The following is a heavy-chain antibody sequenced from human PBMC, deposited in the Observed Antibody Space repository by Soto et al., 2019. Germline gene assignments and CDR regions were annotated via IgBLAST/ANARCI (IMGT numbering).Heavy chain of an antibody. CDR3: ARHDEVVTPNYYFDY. V-gene: IGHV4-39*01. CDR2: IYYSGST. J-gene: IGHJ4*02. Sequence: PSETLSLTCTVSGGSISSSSYYWGWIRQPPGKGLEWIGSIYYSGSTYYNPSLKSRVTISVDTSKNQFSLKLSSVTAADTAVYYCARHDEVVTPNYYFDYWGQGTLVTVSS. CDR1: GGSISSSSYY. D-gene: IGHD2-15*01.